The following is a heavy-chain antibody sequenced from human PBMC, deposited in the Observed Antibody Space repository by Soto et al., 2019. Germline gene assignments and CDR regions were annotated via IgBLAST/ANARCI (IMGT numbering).Heavy chain of an antibody. CDR1: GFTFSSYW. CDR3: ARKGVAAAVNWFDP. CDR2: IKQDGSEK. D-gene: IGHD6-13*01. J-gene: IGHJ5*02. Sequence: GGSLRLSCAASGFTFSSYWMSWVRQAPGKGLEWVANIKQDGSEKYYVDSVKGRFTISRDNAKNSLYLQMNSLRAEDTAVYYCARKGVAAAVNWFDPWGQGTLVTV. V-gene: IGHV3-7*03.